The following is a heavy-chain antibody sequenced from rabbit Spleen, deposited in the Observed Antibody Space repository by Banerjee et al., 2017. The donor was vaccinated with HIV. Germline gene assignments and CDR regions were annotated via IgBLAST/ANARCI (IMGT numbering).Heavy chain of an antibody. Sequence: QEQLEESGGDLVKPEGSLTLTCTASGFSFSSSYYMCWVRQAPGKGLEWIACIYGGSSGHTYYANWAKGRFTVSKASSTTVTLQMTSLTAADTATYFCARDQATGAYVFNLWGPGTLVTVS. D-gene: IGHD7-1*01. CDR3: ARDQATGAYVFNL. CDR1: GFSFSSSYY. V-gene: IGHV1S45*01. J-gene: IGHJ4*01. CDR2: IYGGSSGHT.